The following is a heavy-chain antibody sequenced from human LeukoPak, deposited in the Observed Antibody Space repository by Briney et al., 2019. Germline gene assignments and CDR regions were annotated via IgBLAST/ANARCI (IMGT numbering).Heavy chain of an antibody. V-gene: IGHV4-4*02. CDR2: IYHSGST. CDR3: ARESGYSGYDSLDY. Sequence: SETLSLTCAVSGGSISSSNWWSWVRQPPGKGLEWIGEIYHSGSTNYNPSLKSRVTISVDTSKNQFSLQLSSVTAADTAVYYCARESGYSGYDSLDYWGQGTLVTVSS. CDR1: GGSISSSNW. D-gene: IGHD5-12*01. J-gene: IGHJ4*02.